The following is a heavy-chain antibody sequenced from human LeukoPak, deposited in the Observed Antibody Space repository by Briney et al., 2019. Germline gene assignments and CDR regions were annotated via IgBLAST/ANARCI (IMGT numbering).Heavy chain of an antibody. CDR2: ISYSWTT. D-gene: IGHD5-18*01. CDR3: ARHRHSHHYDY. Sequence: KSSETLSLTCSVSGGSISSSSSDYYWGWVRQPPGKGLEWIGSISYSWTTYYNPSLKSRATISADTSNNQFSLKLTSVTAADTAVYYCARHRHSHHYDYWGQGTLVTVSS. J-gene: IGHJ4*02. V-gene: IGHV4-39*01. CDR1: GGSISSSSSDYY.